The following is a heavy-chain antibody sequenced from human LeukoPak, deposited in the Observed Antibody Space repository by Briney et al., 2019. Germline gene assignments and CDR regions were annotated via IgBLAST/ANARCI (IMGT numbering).Heavy chain of an antibody. CDR3: AKGEYYYGSGSYYTPHYYYYGMDV. CDR1: GFTFSSYA. V-gene: IGHV3-23*01. CDR2: ISGSGGST. Sequence: GGSLRLSCAASGFTFSSYAMSWVRQAPGKGLEWVSAISGSGGSTYYADSVKGRFTISRDNSKNTLYLQMNSLRAEDTAVYYCAKGEYYYGSGSYYTPHYYYYGMDVWGQGTTVTVSS. J-gene: IGHJ6*02. D-gene: IGHD3-10*01.